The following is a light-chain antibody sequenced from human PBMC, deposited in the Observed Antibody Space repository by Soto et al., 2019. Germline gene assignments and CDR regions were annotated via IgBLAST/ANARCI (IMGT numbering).Light chain of an antibody. CDR2: GAS. V-gene: IGKV3-20*01. Sequence: EVVLTQSQGTLSLSPGERGTLSCRASQSVSSRLAWYQHKPGQAPRLLISGASSRATGIPDRFSGSGSGTDFTLTISRLEPEDFALYYCQHYGASPITFGQGTRLE. J-gene: IGKJ5*01. CDR3: QHYGASPIT. CDR1: QSVSSR.